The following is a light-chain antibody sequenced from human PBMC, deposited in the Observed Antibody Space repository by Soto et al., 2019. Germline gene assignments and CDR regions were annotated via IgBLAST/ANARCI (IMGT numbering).Light chain of an antibody. CDR3: QQFGSSSWT. V-gene: IGKV3-20*01. CDR1: QSVSSSY. J-gene: IGKJ1*01. CDR2: GAS. Sequence: EIVLTQSPGTLSLSPGERATLSCRASQSVSSSYLAWYQQKPGQAPRLLIYGASSRATGIPDRFSGSGSGTDGTLTISRLENEDGAVYYCQQFGSSSWTFGQGTKVDIK.